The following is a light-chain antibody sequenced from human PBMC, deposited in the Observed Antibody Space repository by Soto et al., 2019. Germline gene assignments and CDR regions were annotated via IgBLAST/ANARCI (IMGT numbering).Light chain of an antibody. CDR3: QPYNNWPLFP. CDR2: DTS. Sequence: EREMTQSPATLSVSPGERATLSCRASQSVSSNLAWYQQKPGQAPRLLIYDTSTRATGIPARFSGSGSGTEFTLTISSLQSEDFAVYYCQPYNNWPLFPFGPGTKVEMK. V-gene: IGKV3D-15*01. J-gene: IGKJ3*01. CDR1: QSVSSN.